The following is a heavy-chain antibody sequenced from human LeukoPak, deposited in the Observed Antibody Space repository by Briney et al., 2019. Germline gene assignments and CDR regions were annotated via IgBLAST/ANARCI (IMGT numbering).Heavy chain of an antibody. Sequence: GEALKISCKGSGYSFTSYWIGWVRQMPGKGLERMGIIYPGDSDTRYSPSLQGQVTISADKSISTAYLQWSSLKASDTAMYYCATQLRLGEAYYYYGMDVWGQGTTVTVSS. J-gene: IGHJ6*02. CDR2: IYPGDSDT. D-gene: IGHD3-10*01. CDR3: ATQLRLGEAYYYYGMDV. V-gene: IGHV5-51*01. CDR1: GYSFTSYW.